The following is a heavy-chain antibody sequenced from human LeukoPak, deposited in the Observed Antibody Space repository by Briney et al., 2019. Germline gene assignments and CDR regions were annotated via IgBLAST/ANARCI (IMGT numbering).Heavy chain of an antibody. Sequence: SQTLSLTXTVSGGSISSGSYYWSWIRQPPGKGLEWIGYIYYSGSTNYNPSLKSRVTISVDTSKNQFSLKLSSVTAADTAVYYCARAAGVPVAFDIWGQGTMVTVSS. CDR3: ARAAGVPVAFDI. CDR1: GGSISSGSYY. J-gene: IGHJ3*02. D-gene: IGHD2-8*01. CDR2: IYYSGST. V-gene: IGHV4-61*01.